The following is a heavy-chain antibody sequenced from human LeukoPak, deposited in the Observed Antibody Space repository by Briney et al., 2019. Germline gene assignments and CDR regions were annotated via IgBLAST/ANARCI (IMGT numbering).Heavy chain of an antibody. D-gene: IGHD2-8*02. CDR3: VRDGGYTGGWTYGAGDY. CDR1: GFTFSAYV. Sequence: PGGSLRLSCAASGFTFSAYVMHWVRQAPGKGLECVAVISTDGNEKYYADSVKGRFSISRDNSKKTLYLQMSSLRTEDTAVYYCVRDGGYTGGWTYGAGDYWGQGNLVTVSS. CDR2: ISTDGNEK. V-gene: IGHV3-30*04. J-gene: IGHJ4*01.